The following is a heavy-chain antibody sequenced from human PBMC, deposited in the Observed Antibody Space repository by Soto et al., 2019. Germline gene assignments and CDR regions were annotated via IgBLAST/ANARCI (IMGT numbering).Heavy chain of an antibody. CDR1: GFTFSSYW. D-gene: IGHD3-22*01. V-gene: IGHV3-74*01. CDR2: INSVGSST. Sequence: SLRLSCSASGFTFSSYWMHWVRQAPGKGLVWVSRINSVGSSTSYADSVKGRFTISRDNAKNTLYLQMNSLRAEDTAVYYCARVAPYYYDSSGYYYDAYWFDPWGQGTLVTVSS. J-gene: IGHJ5*02. CDR3: ARVAPYYYDSSGYYYDAYWFDP.